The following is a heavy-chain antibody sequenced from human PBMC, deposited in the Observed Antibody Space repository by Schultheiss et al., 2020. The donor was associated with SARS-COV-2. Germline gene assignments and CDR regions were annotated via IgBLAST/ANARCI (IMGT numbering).Heavy chain of an antibody. Sequence: ASVKVSCKASGYTFTGYYMHWVRQAPGQGLEWMGWINPNSGGTNYAQKFQGWVTMTRDTSISTAYMELSRLGSDDTAVYYCARAPDSSGWDLYYGMDVWGQGTTVTVSS. CDR1: GYTFTGYY. CDR3: ARAPDSSGWDLYYGMDV. CDR2: INPNSGGT. V-gene: IGHV1-2*04. J-gene: IGHJ6*02. D-gene: IGHD6-19*01.